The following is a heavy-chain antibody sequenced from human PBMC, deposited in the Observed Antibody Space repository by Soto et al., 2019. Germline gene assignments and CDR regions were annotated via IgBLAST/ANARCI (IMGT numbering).Heavy chain of an antibody. D-gene: IGHD3-22*01. CDR1: GFTFSSYA. J-gene: IGHJ6*02. V-gene: IGHV3-23*01. CDR2: ISGSGGST. Sequence: GGSLRLSCAASGFTFSSYAMSWVRQAPGKGLEWVSAISGSGGSTYYADSVKGRFTISRDNSKNTLYLQMNSLRAEDTAVYYCSKGAVGSGYYYYYYGMDVWGQGTTVTVSS. CDR3: SKGAVGSGYYYYYYGMDV.